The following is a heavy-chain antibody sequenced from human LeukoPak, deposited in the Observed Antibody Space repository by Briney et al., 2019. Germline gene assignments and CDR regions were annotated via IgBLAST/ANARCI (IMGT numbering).Heavy chain of an antibody. CDR1: GGTFSSYA. CDR2: IIPIFGTA. V-gene: IGHV1-69*05. CDR3: ARDRPYYSSGWLDAFDI. D-gene: IGHD6-19*01. J-gene: IGHJ3*02. Sequence: SVKVSCKASGGTFSSYAISWVRQAPGQGLEWMGRIIPIFGTANYAQKFQGRVTITTDESTSTAYMELNSLRSEDTAVYYCARDRPYYSSGWLDAFDIWGQGTMVTVSS.